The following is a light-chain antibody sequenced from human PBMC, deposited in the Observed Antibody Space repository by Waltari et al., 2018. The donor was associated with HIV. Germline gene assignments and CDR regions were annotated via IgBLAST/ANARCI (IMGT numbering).Light chain of an antibody. CDR3: SSYTSSSGYV. J-gene: IGLJ1*01. V-gene: IGLV2-14*03. CDR1: SSDVGGYNY. CDR2: DVS. Sequence: QSALTQPASVSGPPGQSITISCTGTSSDVGGYNYVSWYQQHPGKAPKLMIYDVSNRPSGVSNRFSGSKSGNTASLTISGLQAEDEADYYCSSYTSSSGYVFGTGTKVTVL.